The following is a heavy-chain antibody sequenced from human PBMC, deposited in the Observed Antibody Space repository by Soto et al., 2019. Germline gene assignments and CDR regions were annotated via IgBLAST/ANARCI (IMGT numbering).Heavy chain of an antibody. CDR1: GGTFSSYT. Sequence: QVQLVQSGAEVKKPGSSVKVSCKASGGTFSSYTISWVRQAPGQGLDWMGRIIPILGIANYAQKFQGRVTITADKSTSTAYMELSSLRSEDTAVYYCARCGYCSGGSCYSSNYGMDVWGQGTTVTVSS. CDR2: IIPILGIA. J-gene: IGHJ6*02. D-gene: IGHD2-15*01. V-gene: IGHV1-69*02. CDR3: ARCGYCSGGSCYSSNYGMDV.